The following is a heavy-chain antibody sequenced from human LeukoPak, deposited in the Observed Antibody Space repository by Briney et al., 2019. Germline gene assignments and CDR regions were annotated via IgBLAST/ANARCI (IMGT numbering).Heavy chain of an antibody. V-gene: IGHV1-8*03. Sequence: ASVKVSCKASGYTFTSYDINWVRQATGQGLEWMGWMNRNSGNTGYAQKFQGRVTITRNTSISTAYMELSSLRSEDTAVYYCARGQGHYDFWSGYYINWFDPWGQGTLVTVSS. D-gene: IGHD3-3*01. CDR3: ARGQGHYDFWSGYYINWFDP. J-gene: IGHJ5*02. CDR1: GYTFTSYD. CDR2: MNRNSGNT.